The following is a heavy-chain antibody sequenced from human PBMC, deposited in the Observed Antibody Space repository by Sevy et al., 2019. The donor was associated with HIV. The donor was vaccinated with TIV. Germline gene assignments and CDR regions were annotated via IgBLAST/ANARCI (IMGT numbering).Heavy chain of an antibody. J-gene: IGHJ4*02. CDR1: GGSISSSNYY. CDR2: IYYSGNT. CDR3: ARPNYGDYYYFDY. D-gene: IGHD4-17*01. Sequence: SETLSLTCSVSGGSISSSNYYWGWIRQPPGKGLEWLGSIYYSGNTYYNLSLKSRVTISVDTSKNQFSLKLTSVTAADTAVYYCARPNYGDYYYFDYWGRGTLVTVSS. V-gene: IGHV4-39*01.